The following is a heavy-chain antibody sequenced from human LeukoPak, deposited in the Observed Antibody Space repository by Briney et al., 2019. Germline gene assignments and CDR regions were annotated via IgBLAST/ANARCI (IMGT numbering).Heavy chain of an antibody. CDR3: ARAHSSSWYSFDY. Sequence: ASVKVSCKASGYTFTGYYVHWVRQAPGQGLECMGWINPKSGGTNYAQKFQGRVTMTRDTSISTAYMELSSLRSDDTAVYYCARAHSSSWYSFDYWGQGTLVTVSS. CDR2: INPKSGGT. V-gene: IGHV1-2*02. CDR1: GYTFTGYY. J-gene: IGHJ4*02. D-gene: IGHD6-13*01.